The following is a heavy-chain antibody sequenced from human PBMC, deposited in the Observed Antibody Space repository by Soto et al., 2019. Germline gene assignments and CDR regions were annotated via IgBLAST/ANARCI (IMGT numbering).Heavy chain of an antibody. J-gene: IGHJ4*02. CDR3: ARVPKGVQYYYDGSGYYYGLFDY. Sequence: SETLSLTCTVSGGSISSGDYYWSWIRQPPGKGLEWIGYIYYSGSTYYNPSLKSRVTISVDTSKNQFSLKLSSVTAADTAVYYCARVPKGVQYYYDGSGYYYGLFDYWGQGTLVTVSS. CDR1: GGSISSGDYY. CDR2: IYYSGST. D-gene: IGHD3-22*01. V-gene: IGHV4-30-4*01.